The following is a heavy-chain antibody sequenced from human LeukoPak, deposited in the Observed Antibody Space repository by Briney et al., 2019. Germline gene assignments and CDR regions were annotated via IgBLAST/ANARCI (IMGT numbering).Heavy chain of an antibody. Sequence: ASVKVSCKASGGTFSSYATSWVRQAPGQGLEWMGRIIPILGIANYAQKFQGRVTITADKSTSTAYMELSSLRSEDTAVYYCAESMLSNGDWFDPWGQGTLVTVSS. V-gene: IGHV1-69*04. CDR2: IIPILGIA. CDR3: AESMLSNGDWFDP. J-gene: IGHJ5*02. CDR1: GGTFSSYA. D-gene: IGHD2-21*01.